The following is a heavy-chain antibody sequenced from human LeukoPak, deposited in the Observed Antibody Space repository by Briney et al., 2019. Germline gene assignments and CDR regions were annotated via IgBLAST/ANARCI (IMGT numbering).Heavy chain of an antibody. Sequence: SETLSLTCTVSGYSISSGYYWGWIRQPPGKGLEWIGSIYHSGSTYYNPSLKSRVTISVDTSKNQFSLKLSSVTAADTAVYYCARDRIRGAFDYWGQGTLVTVSS. J-gene: IGHJ4*02. CDR1: GYSISSGYY. V-gene: IGHV4-38-2*02. CDR2: IYHSGST. D-gene: IGHD3-10*01. CDR3: ARDRIRGAFDY.